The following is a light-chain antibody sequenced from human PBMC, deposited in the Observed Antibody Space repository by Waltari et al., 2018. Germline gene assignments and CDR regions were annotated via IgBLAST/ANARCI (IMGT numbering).Light chain of an antibody. CDR3: QQYNSYPWT. CDR1: QSISSW. Sequence: DIQMTQSPSTLSASVGDRVTITCRASQSISSWLAWYQQKPGKAPKLLIYKASCLESGVPSRFSGSGSGTEFTLTISSLQPDDFATYYCQQYNSYPWTFGQGTKLEIK. J-gene: IGKJ2*02. CDR2: KAS. V-gene: IGKV1-5*03.